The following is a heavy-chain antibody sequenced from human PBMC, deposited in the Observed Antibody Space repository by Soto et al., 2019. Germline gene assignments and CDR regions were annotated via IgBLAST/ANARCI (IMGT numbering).Heavy chain of an antibody. CDR3: VRDRYGDYLLDY. J-gene: IGHJ4*02. D-gene: IGHD4-17*01. CDR1: GFTFTGHS. V-gene: IGHV3-48*02. CDR2: ISSSASTI. Sequence: EVQLVESGGGLVQPGESLRLSCAASGFTFTGHSMNWVRQAPGKGLEWISYISSSASTIYYADSVKGRFTISRDNAKNSLYLQMNSLRDDDTALYYCVRDRYGDYLLDYWGQGTQVTVSS.